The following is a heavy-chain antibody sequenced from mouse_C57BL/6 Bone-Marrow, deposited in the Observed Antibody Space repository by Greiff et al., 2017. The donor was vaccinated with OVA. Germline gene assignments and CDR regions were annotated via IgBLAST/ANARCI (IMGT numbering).Heavy chain of an antibody. CDR1: GYTFTGYW. Sequence: VQLQQSGAELMKPGASVKLSCKATGYTFTGYWIKWVKQRPGHGLEWIGEILPGSGSTNYNETFKGKATFTADTSSNTAYMQLSSLTTEDSAIYYCARSNSSGYGYVDVWGTGTTVTVAS. D-gene: IGHD3-2*02. CDR2: ILPGSGST. CDR3: ARSNSSGYGYVDV. V-gene: IGHV1-9*01. J-gene: IGHJ1*03.